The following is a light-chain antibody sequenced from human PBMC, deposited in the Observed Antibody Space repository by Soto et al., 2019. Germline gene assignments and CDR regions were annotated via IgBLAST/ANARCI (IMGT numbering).Light chain of an antibody. J-gene: IGKJ4*01. CDR2: DAS. Sequence: DIQMTQSPSSLSASVGARVTITCQANQNISNYLNWYQQKPAKAPKLLIYDASILETRVPSRFSGSGSGTDFTFTIGSLQPEDIATYYCQQYDNRRLTFGGGTKVLIK. V-gene: IGKV1-33*01. CDR1: QNISNY. CDR3: QQYDNRRLT.